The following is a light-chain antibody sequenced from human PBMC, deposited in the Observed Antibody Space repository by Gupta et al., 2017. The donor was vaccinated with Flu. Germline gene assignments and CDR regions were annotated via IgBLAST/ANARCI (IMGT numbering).Light chain of an antibody. CDR1: QSINKY. Sequence: DIQLTLSPFSLCVSGGDRVTITCRASQSINKYVNWYQHKPGKAPKLLVYSASSLQSGVPSRFSGSGSGTDFTLTISTLQPEDFATYFCQQTYNTSWTFGQGTNVEI. CDR2: SAS. J-gene: IGKJ1*01. CDR3: QQTYNTSWT. V-gene: IGKV1-39*01.